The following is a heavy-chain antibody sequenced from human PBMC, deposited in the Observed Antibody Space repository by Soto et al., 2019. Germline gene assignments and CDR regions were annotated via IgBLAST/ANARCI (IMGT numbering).Heavy chain of an antibody. CDR1: GGTFHGYY. V-gene: IGHV4-34*01. J-gene: IGHJ5*02. Sequence: QVQLQQWGAGVLTPSETLSLTCAVYGGTFHGYYWSWIRQPPGKGLEWIGEINHSGSANYNPTFKSRVSISVDTSKNQMSLQLTSVSAAATAVYYCAKGPHPGYYDSGTFYFSVPGGQGTLVTVSS. CDR3: AKGPHPGYYDSGTFYFSVP. CDR2: INHSGSA. D-gene: IGHD3-10*01.